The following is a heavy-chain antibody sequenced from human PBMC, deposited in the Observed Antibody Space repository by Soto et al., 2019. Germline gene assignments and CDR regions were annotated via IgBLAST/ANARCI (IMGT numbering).Heavy chain of an antibody. Sequence: SETLSLTCTVSGGSVRSGGYFWSWVRQQPGKGLEWIGHIYYRGGTTYNPSLESRVAMSVDTSKNEFTLKVNSVTAADTAIYYCARFAKEENPKLESWYAFDFWGRGTLVTVSS. D-gene: IGHD6-13*01. CDR2: IYYRGGT. CDR1: GGSVRSGGYF. J-gene: IGHJ4*02. CDR3: ARFAKEENPKLESWYAFDF. V-gene: IGHV4-31*03.